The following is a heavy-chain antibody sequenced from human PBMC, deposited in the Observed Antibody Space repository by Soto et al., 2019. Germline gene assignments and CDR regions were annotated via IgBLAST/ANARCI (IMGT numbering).Heavy chain of an antibody. CDR2: INSDGSNA. V-gene: IGHV3-74*01. CDR3: AKHEEGVASFDY. D-gene: IGHD3-3*01. J-gene: IGHJ4*02. CDR1: GFTFSTEL. Sequence: EVRLVEAGGGLVQPGGSLRLSCAASGFTFSTELMHWVRQAPGKGLVWVSRINSDGSNAAYADSVQGRFTISRDNAKNTLYLHMNSLRGEDTAVYYCAKHEEGVASFDYWGQGTLVTVSS.